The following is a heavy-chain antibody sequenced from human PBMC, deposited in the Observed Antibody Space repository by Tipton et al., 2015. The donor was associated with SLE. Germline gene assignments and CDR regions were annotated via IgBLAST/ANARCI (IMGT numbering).Heavy chain of an antibody. Sequence: TLSLTCTVSGGSVNSGTYYWSWIRHHPGKGLEWIGHMSYSGSTYYNPSLKSRITISVDTSKNHFSLKLSSVTAADTAVYYCARGGVGGYDYFDHWGQGTLVTVSS. V-gene: IGHV4-31*03. D-gene: IGHD5-12*01. CDR3: ARGGVGGYDYFDH. J-gene: IGHJ4*02. CDR2: MSYSGST. CDR1: GGSVNSGTYY.